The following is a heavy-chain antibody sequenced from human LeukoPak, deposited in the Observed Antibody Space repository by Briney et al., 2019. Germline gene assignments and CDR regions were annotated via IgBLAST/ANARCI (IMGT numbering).Heavy chain of an antibody. D-gene: IGHD2-2*01. CDR3: ARDHCTSSGCYEYYYYGMDV. V-gene: IGHV1-2*02. CDR1: GYTFTDYY. J-gene: IGHJ6*02. CDR2: INPNSGGT. Sequence: ASVKVSCKASGYTFTDYYIQWVRQAPGQGLEWMGWINPNSGGTNSAQKFQGRVTMPRDTSVSTAYMELSRLRSDDTAVYYCARDHCTSSGCYEYYYYGMDVWGQGTTVTVSS.